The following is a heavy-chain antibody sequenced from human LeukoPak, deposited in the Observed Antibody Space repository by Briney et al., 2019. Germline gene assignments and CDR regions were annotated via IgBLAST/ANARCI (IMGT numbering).Heavy chain of an antibody. J-gene: IGHJ3*02. CDR2: ISGSGGST. CDR1: GFTFSSYA. V-gene: IGHV3-23*01. Sequence: GGSLRLSCAASGFTFSSYAMSWVRQAPGKGLEWVSAISGSGGSTYYADSVKGRFTISRDNSKNTLYLQMNSLRAEDTAVYYCAKSPTPVEGDPIYYYDSSGPFLTSDAFDIWGQGTMVTVSS. D-gene: IGHD3-22*01. CDR3: AKSPTPVEGDPIYYYDSSGPFLTSDAFDI.